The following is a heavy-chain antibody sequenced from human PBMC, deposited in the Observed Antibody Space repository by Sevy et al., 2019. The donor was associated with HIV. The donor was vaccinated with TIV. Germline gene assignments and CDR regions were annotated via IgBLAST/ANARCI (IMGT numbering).Heavy chain of an antibody. V-gene: IGHV3-23*01. CDR1: GFTFTNYG. CDR3: AKEWTLLSDWYGEFDY. J-gene: IGHJ4*02. CDR2: ISNSGANT. Sequence: GGSLRLSCAASGFTFTNYGMHWVRQAPGKGLEWVSGISNSGANTYYADSVRGRFTVSRDNSKNTVYLQLNSLRAEDTAIYYCAKEWTLLSDWYGEFDYWGQGTLDTVSS. D-gene: IGHD6-19*01.